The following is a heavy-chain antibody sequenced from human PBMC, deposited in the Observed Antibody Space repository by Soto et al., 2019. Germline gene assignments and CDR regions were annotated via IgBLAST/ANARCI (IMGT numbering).Heavy chain of an antibody. Sequence: QVQLQESSPGLVKPSQTLSLTCTVSGGSISSGAFYWSWIRHHPGKGLEWIGYMYYSGFNYYNPSLKSRVTIEAATYKIQFSLNLKCVTAADTAVYYCAGGRGNYDSGGYGLDYWGQGTLVTVSS. D-gene: IGHD3-22*01. J-gene: IGHJ4*02. CDR2: MYYSGFN. CDR1: GGSISSGAFY. V-gene: IGHV4-31*03. CDR3: AGGRGNYDSGGYGLDY.